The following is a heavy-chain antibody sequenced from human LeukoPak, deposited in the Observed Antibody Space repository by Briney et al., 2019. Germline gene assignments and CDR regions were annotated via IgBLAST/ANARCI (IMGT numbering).Heavy chain of an antibody. CDR3: ARVFSYGPYYYYYYYMDV. J-gene: IGHJ6*03. CDR1: GFTFSTYW. CDR2: INHSGST. D-gene: IGHD5-18*01. V-gene: IGHV4-34*01. Sequence: GSLRLSCAASGFTFSTYWMAWVRQAPGKGLEWIGEINHSGSTNYNPSLKSRVTISVDTSKNQFSLKLSSVTAADTAVYYCARVFSYGPYYYYYYYMDVWGKGTTVTVSS.